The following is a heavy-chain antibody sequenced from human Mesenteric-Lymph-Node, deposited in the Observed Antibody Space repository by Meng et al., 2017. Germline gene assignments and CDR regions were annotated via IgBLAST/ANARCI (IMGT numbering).Heavy chain of an antibody. D-gene: IGHD6-13*01. V-gene: IGHV1-18*01. Sequence: ASVKVSCKASGYTFTSYGISWVRQAPGQGLEWMGWISAYNGNTNYAQKLQGRVTMTTDTSTSTAYMELRSLRSDDTAVYYCARWGEGQQHYQVGPYAFDIWGQGTMVTVSS. CDR2: ISAYNGNT. J-gene: IGHJ3*02. CDR1: GYTFTSYG. CDR3: ARWGEGQQHYQVGPYAFDI.